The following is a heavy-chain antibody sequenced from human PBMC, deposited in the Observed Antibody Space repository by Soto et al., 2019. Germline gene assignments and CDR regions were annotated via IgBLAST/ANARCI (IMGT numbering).Heavy chain of an antibody. CDR1: GGSIRSNNW. D-gene: IGHD2-15*01. J-gene: IGHJ4*02. CDR3: ARVLISAPTPDC. V-gene: IGHV4-4*02. CDR2: IYHGGST. Sequence: QVQLQESGPGLVKPSGTLSLTCTVSGGSIRSNNWWSWVRQPPGKGLEWIGEIYHGGSTNYNPSLKSRVTISIDMSKNQFSLKLTSVTAADTAVYYCARVLISAPTPDCWGQGTLVTVSS.